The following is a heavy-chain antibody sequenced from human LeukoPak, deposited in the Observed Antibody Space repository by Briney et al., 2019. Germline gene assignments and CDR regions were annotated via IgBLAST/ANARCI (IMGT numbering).Heavy chain of an antibody. CDR2: IIPILGIA. D-gene: IGHD3-22*01. J-gene: IGHJ3*02. CDR3: ATPYYYDSSGYYQNDAFDI. CDR1: GGTFSSYA. V-gene: IGHV1-69*04. Sequence: ASVKVSCKASGGTFSSYAISWVRQAPGQGLEWMGRIIPILGIANYAQKFQGRVTITADKSTSTAYMELSSLRSEDTAVYYCATPYYYDSSGYYQNDAFDIWGQGTMVTVSS.